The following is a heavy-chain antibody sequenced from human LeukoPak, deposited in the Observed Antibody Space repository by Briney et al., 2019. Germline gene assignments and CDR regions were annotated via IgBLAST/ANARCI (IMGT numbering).Heavy chain of an antibody. CDR2: INHSGST. Sequence: PSEILSLTCAVYGESFSGYYWSWIRQPPGKGLEWIGEINHSGSTNYNPSLKSRVTISVDTSKNQFSLKLSSVTAADTAVYYCAREARPARTADLWGRGTLVTVSS. CDR1: GESFSGYY. CDR3: AREARPARTADL. J-gene: IGHJ2*01. V-gene: IGHV4-34*01. D-gene: IGHD2-2*01.